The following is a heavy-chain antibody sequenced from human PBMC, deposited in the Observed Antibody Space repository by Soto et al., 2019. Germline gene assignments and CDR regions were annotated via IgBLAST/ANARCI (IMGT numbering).Heavy chain of an antibody. CDR3: ALLTTVTTKYYYGMDV. J-gene: IGHJ6*02. Sequence: PGGSLRLSCAASGFTFSSYAMSWVRQAPGKGLEWVSAISGSGGSTYYADSVKGRFTISRDNSKNTLYLQMNSLRAEDTAVYYCALLTTVTTKYYYGMDVWGQGTTVTVSS. CDR1: GFTFSSYA. D-gene: IGHD4-4*01. CDR2: ISGSGGST. V-gene: IGHV3-23*01.